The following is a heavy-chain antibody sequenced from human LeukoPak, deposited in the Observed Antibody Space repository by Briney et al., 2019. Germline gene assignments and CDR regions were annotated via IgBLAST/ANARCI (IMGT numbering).Heavy chain of an antibody. Sequence: PGGSLRLSCAASGFTFSNYWMHWVRQAPGKGLVWVSRINSDGSSTTSAASVKGRFTISRDNAKNTLYLQMNSLRAGDTAVYYCAKGGATVIDYWGQGTLVTVSS. CDR2: INSDGSST. D-gene: IGHD4-17*01. CDR1: GFTFSNYW. J-gene: IGHJ4*02. CDR3: AKGGATVIDY. V-gene: IGHV3-74*01.